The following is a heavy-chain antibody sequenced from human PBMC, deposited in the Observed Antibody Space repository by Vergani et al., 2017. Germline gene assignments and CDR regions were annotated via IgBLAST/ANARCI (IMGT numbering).Heavy chain of an antibody. D-gene: IGHD3-16*02. Sequence: QLQLQESGPGLVKPSETLSLTCTVSGGSISSSSYYWGWIRQPPGKGLEWIGEINHSGSTNYNPSLKSRVTISVDTSKNQFSLKLSSVTAADTAVYYCARRGLDEYVWGSYRFFPFDYWGQGTLVTVSS. J-gene: IGHJ4*02. V-gene: IGHV4-39*07. CDR2: INHSGST. CDR3: ARRGLDEYVWGSYRFFPFDY. CDR1: GGSISSSSYY.